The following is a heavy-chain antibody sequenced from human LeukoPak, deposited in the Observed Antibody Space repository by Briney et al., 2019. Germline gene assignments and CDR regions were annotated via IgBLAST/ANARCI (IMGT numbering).Heavy chain of an antibody. D-gene: IGHD4-17*01. Sequence: ASVKVSCKASGYTFTGYYMHWVRQAPGQGLEWMGCSNPNTGGTNYAQKFQGRVTMTRDTSISTAYMELSRLRSDETAVYYCARSSTVTTYTTRYYYYMDVWGKGTTVTISS. V-gene: IGHV1-2*02. CDR3: ARSSTVTTYTTRYYYYMDV. J-gene: IGHJ6*03. CDR2: SNPNTGGT. CDR1: GYTFTGYY.